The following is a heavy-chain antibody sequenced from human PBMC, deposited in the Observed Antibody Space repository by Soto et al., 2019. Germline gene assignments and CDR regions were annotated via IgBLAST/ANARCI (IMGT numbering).Heavy chain of an antibody. CDR1: GFTFSSYW. D-gene: IGHD3-22*01. CDR3: ARLTLAHDSSGYHIFDY. V-gene: IGHV3-33*08. Sequence: GGSLRLSCAASGFTFSSYWMHWVRQAPGKGLEWVAVIWYDGSNKYYADSVKGRFTISRDNSKNTLYLQMNSLRAEDTAVYYCARLTLAHDSSGYHIFDYWGLGTLVTVSS. CDR2: IWYDGSNK. J-gene: IGHJ4*02.